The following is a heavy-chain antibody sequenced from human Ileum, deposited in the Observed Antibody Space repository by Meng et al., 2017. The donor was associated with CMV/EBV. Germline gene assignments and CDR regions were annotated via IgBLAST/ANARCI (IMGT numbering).Heavy chain of an antibody. D-gene: IGHD3-10*01. Sequence: QLVESGGGLVRPGGSLRLSCAASGFTFNNFWRSWVRQAPGKGLEWVANIKNDGSEIYYADSVKGRFTISRDNAKNLLYLQMNSLRAEDTAVYYCRVGHYSDFWGQGTLVTVSS. J-gene: IGHJ4*02. CDR2: IKNDGSEI. CDR1: GFTFNNFW. CDR3: RVGHYSDF. V-gene: IGHV3-7*01.